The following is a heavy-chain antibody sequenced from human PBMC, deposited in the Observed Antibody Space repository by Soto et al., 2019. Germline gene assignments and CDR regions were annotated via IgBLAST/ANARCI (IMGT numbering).Heavy chain of an antibody. D-gene: IGHD2-15*01. CDR1: GCSIPTYY. CDR2: ISYSGTT. V-gene: IGHV4-59*08. CDR3: ASWWARKGYFTY. Sequence: QVQLPESGAGLVKPSATLSLPCTVSGCSIPTYYWSWIRQPPGKGLEWIGYISYSGTTNYNPSLKSRVTISVDTSKNQFCLKLSSVSAGDTAVYYCASWWARKGYFTYWGQGSLVTVSS. J-gene: IGHJ4*02.